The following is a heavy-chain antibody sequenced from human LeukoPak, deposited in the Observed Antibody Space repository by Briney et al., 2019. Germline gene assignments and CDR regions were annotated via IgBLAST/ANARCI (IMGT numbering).Heavy chain of an antibody. Sequence: ASVKVSCKTSGFSFRNYGVSWVRQAPGQGLEWMGWISAYNGNTNYAQKLQGRVTMTTDTSTSTAYMELRSLRSDDTAVYYCARVDAGEGGYSYGFDYWGQGTLVTVSS. CDR1: GFSFRNYG. V-gene: IGHV1-18*01. D-gene: IGHD5-18*01. J-gene: IGHJ4*02. CDR2: ISAYNGNT. CDR3: ARVDAGEGGYSYGFDY.